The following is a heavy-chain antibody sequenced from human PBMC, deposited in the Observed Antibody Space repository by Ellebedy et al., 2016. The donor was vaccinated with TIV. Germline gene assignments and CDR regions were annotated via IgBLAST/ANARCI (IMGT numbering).Heavy chain of an antibody. Sequence: SVKVSXKASGGTFNSIPFSWVRQAPGQGLEWMGRIIPLLDKPNYAQNFQDRVTITADKSTSTAYMAVRSLTSEDTAVYFCARTDRYDAFDMWGQGTLVTVSS. V-gene: IGHV1-69*02. CDR1: GGTFNSIP. D-gene: IGHD3-16*02. J-gene: IGHJ3*02. CDR2: IIPLLDKP. CDR3: ARTDRYDAFDM.